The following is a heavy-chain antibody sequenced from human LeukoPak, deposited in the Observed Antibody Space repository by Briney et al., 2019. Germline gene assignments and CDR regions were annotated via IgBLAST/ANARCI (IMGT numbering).Heavy chain of an antibody. CDR3: ARVTLGSGAAIDL. J-gene: IGHJ3*01. D-gene: IGHD3-10*01. Sequence: SETLSLTCTVSGGSISSDDYHWSWIRQHPGKGLEWIGYIYHSGKPYYNPSLNSRIIMSIDTSEKQFSLKLSSVTAADTAMYYCARVTLGSGAAIDLWGQGTVVTVSS. V-gene: IGHV4-31*03. CDR1: GGSISSDDYH. CDR2: IYHSGKP.